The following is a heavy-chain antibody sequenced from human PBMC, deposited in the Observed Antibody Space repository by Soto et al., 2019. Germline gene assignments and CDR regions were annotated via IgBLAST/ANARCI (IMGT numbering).Heavy chain of an antibody. J-gene: IGHJ4*02. CDR2: ISSTTNYI. CDR3: ARDLDY. Sequence: PGGSLRLSCAASGFTFSRYSMNWVRQAPGKGLEWVSSISSTTNYIYYADSMKGRFTVSRDNAKNSVYLDMNSLSAEDTAVYYCARDLDYWGQGTLVTVSS. V-gene: IGHV3-21*01. CDR1: GFTFSRYS.